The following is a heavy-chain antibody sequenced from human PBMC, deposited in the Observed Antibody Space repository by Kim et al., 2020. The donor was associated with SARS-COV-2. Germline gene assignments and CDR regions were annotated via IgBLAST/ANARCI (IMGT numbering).Heavy chain of an antibody. Sequence: SETLSLTCTVSGGSISSGGYYWSWIRQHPGKGLEWIGYIYYSGSTYYNPSLKSRVTISVDTSKNQFSLKLSSVTAADTAVYYCASWDFVDSWFDPWGQGTLVTVSS. V-gene: IGHV4-31*03. CDR2: IYYSGST. J-gene: IGHJ5*02. CDR1: GGSISSGGYY. D-gene: IGHD2-21*01. CDR3: ASWDFVDSWFDP.